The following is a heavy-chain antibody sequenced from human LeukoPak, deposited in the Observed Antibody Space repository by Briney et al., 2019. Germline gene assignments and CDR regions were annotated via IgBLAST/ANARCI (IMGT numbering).Heavy chain of an antibody. CDR3: ARLGVPLYYFDY. D-gene: IGHD3-16*01. CDR1: GGSISSSSYY. Sequence: PSETLSLTCTVSGGSISSSSYYWGWIRQPPGKGREWIGSIYYSGSTYYNPSLKSRVTISVDTSKNQFYLKLSSVTAADTAVYYCARLGVPLYYFDYWGQGTLVTVSS. CDR2: IYYSGST. V-gene: IGHV4-39*01. J-gene: IGHJ4*02.